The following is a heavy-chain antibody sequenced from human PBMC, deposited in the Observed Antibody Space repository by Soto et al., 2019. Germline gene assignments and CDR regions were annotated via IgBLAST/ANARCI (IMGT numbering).Heavy chain of an antibody. CDR1: GGTFSSDS. J-gene: IGHJ4*02. V-gene: IGHV1-69*12. CDR2: IIPMFDTP. CDR3: ARSGGLDRDFNY. D-gene: IGHD2-15*01. Sequence: QVQLVQSGAEVKKPGSSVKVSCKASGGTFSSDSFSCERQAPGQGLEWMGGIIPMFDTPIDAQNFQDRVTITADESTSTAYMQLSSLRSGDTAVYYCARSGGLDRDFNYWGQGSLVTVSS.